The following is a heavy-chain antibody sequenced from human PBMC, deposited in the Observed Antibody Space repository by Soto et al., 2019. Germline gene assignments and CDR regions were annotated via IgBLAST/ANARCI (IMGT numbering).Heavy chain of an antibody. D-gene: IGHD2-21*02. CDR3: ARSIVVVTAADY. CDR1: GYTFTSYA. V-gene: IGHV1-3*01. Sequence: QVQLVQSGAEVKKPGASVKVSCKASGYTFTSYAMHWVRQAPGQRLEWMGWINAGNGNTKYSQKFQGRVTMPRXXSASTAYMELSSLRSEDTAVYYCARSIVVVTAADYWGQGTLVTVSS. J-gene: IGHJ4*02. CDR2: INAGNGNT.